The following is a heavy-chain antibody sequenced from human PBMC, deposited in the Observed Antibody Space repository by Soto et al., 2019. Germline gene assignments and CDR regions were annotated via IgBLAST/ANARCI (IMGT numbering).Heavy chain of an antibody. CDR1: GFTFSSYS. CDR2: ISSSSYI. J-gene: IGHJ6*02. CDR3: AGGLDYYYGMDV. Sequence: GGSLRLSCAASGFTFSSYSMNWVRQAPGKGLEWVSSISSSSYIYYEDSVMGRFTISRDNAKNSLYLQMNSLRAEYTAECYWAGGLDYYYGMDVLGQGATVTVSS. V-gene: IGHV3-21*01.